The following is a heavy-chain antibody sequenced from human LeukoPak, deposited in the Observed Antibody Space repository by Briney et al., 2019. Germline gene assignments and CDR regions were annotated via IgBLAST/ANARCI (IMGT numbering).Heavy chain of an antibody. CDR1: GFTFSSYG. V-gene: IGHV3-30*18. Sequence: TGGSLRLSCAASGFTFSSYGMPWVRQAPGKGLEWVAVISYDGSNKYYADSVKGRFTISRDNSKNTLYLQMNSLRAEDTAVYYCAKSPFLWSAPFDYWGQGTLVTVSS. CDR3: AKSPFLWSAPFDY. CDR2: ISYDGSNK. D-gene: IGHD2/OR15-2a*01. J-gene: IGHJ4*02.